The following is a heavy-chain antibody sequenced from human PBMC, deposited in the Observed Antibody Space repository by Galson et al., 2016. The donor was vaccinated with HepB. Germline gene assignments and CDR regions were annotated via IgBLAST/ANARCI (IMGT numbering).Heavy chain of an antibody. J-gene: IGHJ4*02. CDR1: GDSINGYY. CDR3: ARGKFSSSYYDF. Sequence: LSLTCSVSGDSINGYYWGWVRQPPGKGLEWIGYRYYRGSTSYNPSLKSRVDISVDTSKNEASLKLTSVTTADTAMYFCARGKFSSSYYDFWGQGTLVTVSS. D-gene: IGHD2-2*01. CDR2: RYYRGST. V-gene: IGHV4-59*01.